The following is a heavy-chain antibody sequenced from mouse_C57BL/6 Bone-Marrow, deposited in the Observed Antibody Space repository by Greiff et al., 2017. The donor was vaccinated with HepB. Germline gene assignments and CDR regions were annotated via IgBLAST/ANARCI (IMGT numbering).Heavy chain of an antibody. Sequence: EVQLQQSGPVLVKPGASVKMSCKASGYTFTDYYMNWVKQSHGKSLEWIGVINPYNGGTSYNQKFKGKATLTVDKSSSTAYMELNSLTSEDSAVYYCARDYEGYFDYWGQGTTLIVSS. CDR1: GYTFTDYY. CDR2: INPYNGGT. V-gene: IGHV1-19*01. CDR3: ARDYEGYFDY. D-gene: IGHD2-4*01. J-gene: IGHJ2*01.